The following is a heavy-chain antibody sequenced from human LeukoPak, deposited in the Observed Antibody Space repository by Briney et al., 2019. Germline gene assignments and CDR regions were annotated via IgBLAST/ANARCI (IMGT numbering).Heavy chain of an antibody. CDR2: INHSGST. CDR1: GGSSSGYY. J-gene: IGHJ5*02. CDR3: ARGSYDYGSGSYYWFDP. V-gene: IGHV4-34*01. D-gene: IGHD3-10*01. Sequence: PSETLSLTCAVYGGSSSGYYWNWIRQPPGKGLEWIGEINHSGSTNYNPSLKSRVTISVDTSKNQFSLKLSSVTAADTAVYYCARGSYDYGSGSYYWFDPWGQGTLVTVSS.